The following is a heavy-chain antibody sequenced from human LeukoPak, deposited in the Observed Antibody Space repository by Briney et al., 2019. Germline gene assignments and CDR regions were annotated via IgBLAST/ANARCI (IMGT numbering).Heavy chain of an antibody. CDR2: IYYSGST. V-gene: IGHV4-39*01. CDR3: ARLDSGYDFGA. CDR1: GFTISNYA. Sequence: GSLRLSCAASGFTISNYAMMWVRQPPGKGLEWIGSIYYSGSTYYNPSLKSRVTISVDTSKNQFSLKLSSVTAADTAVYYCARLDSGYDFGAWGQGTLVTVSS. J-gene: IGHJ4*02. D-gene: IGHD5-12*01.